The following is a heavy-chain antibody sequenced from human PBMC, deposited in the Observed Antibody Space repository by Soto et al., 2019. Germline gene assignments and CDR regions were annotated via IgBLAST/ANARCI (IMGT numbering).Heavy chain of an antibody. Sequence: HPXGSLRLTCAASGFTFSSYAVGWVRQAPGKGLEWVSAISVSGDSTYYADSVKGRFTIARDNSKNTLYLQMNSLRAEDTAVYYCANQMYSSGWSSGYFQNWGQGTLVTVSS. CDR1: GFTFSSYA. V-gene: IGHV3-23*01. D-gene: IGHD6-19*01. CDR2: ISVSGDST. CDR3: ANQMYSSGWSSGYFQN. J-gene: IGHJ1*01.